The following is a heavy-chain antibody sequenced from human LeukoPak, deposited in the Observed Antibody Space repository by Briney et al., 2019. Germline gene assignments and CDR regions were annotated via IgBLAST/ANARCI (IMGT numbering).Heavy chain of an antibody. Sequence: GGSLRLSCAASGFTFSNYAMTWVRQAPGKGLEWVSYISSSGSTLYYADSVKGRFTISRDNAKNSLYLQMNSLRAEDTAVYYCARGQLYYDSSGFDYWGQGTLVTVSS. V-gene: IGHV3-48*03. CDR3: ARGQLYYDSSGFDY. CDR1: GFTFSNYA. D-gene: IGHD3-22*01. CDR2: ISSSGSTL. J-gene: IGHJ4*02.